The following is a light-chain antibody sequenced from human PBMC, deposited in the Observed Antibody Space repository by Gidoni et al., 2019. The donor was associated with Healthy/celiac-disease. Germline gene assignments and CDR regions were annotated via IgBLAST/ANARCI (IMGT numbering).Light chain of an antibody. V-gene: IGLV2-11*01. Sequence: QSALTLPRPVSGSPGQSVTISCTGTSSDVGGYKDVSWYQQHPGKAPQLMIYDVSQRPSGVPDRFSGSKSGNTASLTVSGLQAEDEADYYCCSYAGSYAWVFGGGTKLTVL. CDR2: DVS. J-gene: IGLJ3*02. CDR3: CSYAGSYAWV. CDR1: SSDVGGYKD.